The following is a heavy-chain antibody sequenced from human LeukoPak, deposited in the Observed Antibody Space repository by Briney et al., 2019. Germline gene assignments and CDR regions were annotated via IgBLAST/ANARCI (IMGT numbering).Heavy chain of an antibody. V-gene: IGHV4-61*02. CDR1: GGSISSGSYY. Sequence: SQTLSLTCTVSGGSISSGSYYWSWIRQPAGKGLEWIGRIYTSGSTNYNPSLKSRVTISVDTSKNQFSLKLSSVTAADTAVYYCARVLIYYYYMDVWGKGTTVTISS. CDR2: IYTSGST. CDR3: ARVLIYYYYMDV. J-gene: IGHJ6*03.